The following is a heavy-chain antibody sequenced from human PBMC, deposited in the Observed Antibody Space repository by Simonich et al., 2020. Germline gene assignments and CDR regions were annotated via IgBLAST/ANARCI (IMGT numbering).Heavy chain of an antibody. D-gene: IGHD5-12*01. CDR1: EFTFSSYS. V-gene: IGHV3-48*01. CDR2: ISSSSRTI. Sequence: EVQLVESGGGLVQPGGSLRLSCAASEFTFSSYSMNWVRQAPGKGLEWVSYISSSSRTIYYADSVKGRFTISRDNAKNSLYLQMNSLRAEDTAVYYCARDSSYYAFDIWGQGTMVTVSS. CDR3: ARDSSYYAFDI. J-gene: IGHJ3*02.